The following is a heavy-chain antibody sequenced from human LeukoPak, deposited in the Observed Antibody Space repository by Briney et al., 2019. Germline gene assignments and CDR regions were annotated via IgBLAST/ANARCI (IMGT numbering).Heavy chain of an antibody. J-gene: IGHJ4*02. V-gene: IGHV5-51*01. CDR2: IYPGDSDT. Sequence: GESLKISCEGSGYTFTSYWIAWVRQMPGKGLEWMGIIYPGDSDTRYSPSFQGQVTISADKSISTAYLQWSSLKASDTAMYYCARRRDLYSGSYYPFDYWGQGTLVTVSS. CDR1: GYTFTSYW. CDR3: ARRRDLYSGSYYPFDY. D-gene: IGHD1-26*01.